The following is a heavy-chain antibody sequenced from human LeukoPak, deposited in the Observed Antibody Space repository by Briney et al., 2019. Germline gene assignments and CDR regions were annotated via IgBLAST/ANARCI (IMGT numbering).Heavy chain of an antibody. CDR3: ARDRAWTQSWVELDL. Sequence: GGTLRLACIVSGFTVNGTNIDWVSHPPRKGLEWVSLIYGGGTTVYADSVKGRFTISRDTSKDMVHLQMDSLRPEDSAVYYCARDRAWTQSWVELDLWGQGTLVTVSS. CDR2: IYGGGTT. V-gene: IGHV3-53*01. CDR1: GFTVNGTN. J-gene: IGHJ5*02. D-gene: IGHD5-18*01.